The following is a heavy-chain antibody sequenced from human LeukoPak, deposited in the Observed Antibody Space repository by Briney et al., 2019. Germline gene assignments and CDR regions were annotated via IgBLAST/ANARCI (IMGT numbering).Heavy chain of an antibody. D-gene: IGHD4/OR15-4a*01. Sequence: GGSLRLSCAASGFNISKYDIHWVRQTTKRRLEWVSGIGIAGDTNYVEAVEGRFTISTEKAKNSFYLHMNSLRNADTAVFFCAKAFDDNGIRGKGGSFDYWGQGVLVTVSS. CDR3: AKAFDDNGIRGKGGSFDY. J-gene: IGHJ4*02. CDR2: IGIAGDT. V-gene: IGHV3-13*01. CDR1: GFNISKYD.